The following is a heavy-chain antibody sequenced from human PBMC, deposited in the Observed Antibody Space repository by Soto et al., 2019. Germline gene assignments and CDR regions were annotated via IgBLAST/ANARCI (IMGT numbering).Heavy chain of an antibody. CDR3: ARSSSIFGVHV. V-gene: IGHV4-30-4*01. CDR2: IYYSGST. J-gene: IGHJ4*02. D-gene: IGHD3-3*01. Sequence: QVQLQESGPGLLKPSQTLSLTCTVSGFSVSIGDYYWSWIRQPPGKGLEWIGYIYYSGSTYSNPSLKSRFTISIDTSNNQFSLLLSSVTAADTAVYYCARSSSIFGVHVWGQGTLVTVSS. CDR1: GFSVSIGDYY.